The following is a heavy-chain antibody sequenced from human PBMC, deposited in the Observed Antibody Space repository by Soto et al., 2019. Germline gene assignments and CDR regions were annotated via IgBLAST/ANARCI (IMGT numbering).Heavy chain of an antibody. V-gene: IGHV1-69*13. D-gene: IGHD5-12*01. CDR2: IIPIFGTA. CDR3: ATRYHSGYDVPFDY. Sequence: SVKVSCKASGGTFSSYAISWVRQAPGQGLEWMGGIIPIFGTANYAQKFQGRVTITADESTSTAYMELSSLRSEDTAVYYCATRYHSGYDVPFDYWGHGTQVTVSS. CDR1: GGTFSSYA. J-gene: IGHJ4*01.